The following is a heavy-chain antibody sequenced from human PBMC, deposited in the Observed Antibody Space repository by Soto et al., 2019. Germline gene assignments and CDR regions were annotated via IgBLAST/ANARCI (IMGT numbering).Heavy chain of an antibody. Sequence: LRLSCAASGFTFSSYGMHWVRQAPGKGLEWVAVISYDGSNKYYADSVKGRFTISRDNSKNTLYLQMNSLRAEDTAVYYCAKDREVANYFDYWGQGTLVTVSS. V-gene: IGHV3-30*18. J-gene: IGHJ4*02. CDR3: AKDREVANYFDY. CDR1: GFTFSSYG. CDR2: ISYDGSNK.